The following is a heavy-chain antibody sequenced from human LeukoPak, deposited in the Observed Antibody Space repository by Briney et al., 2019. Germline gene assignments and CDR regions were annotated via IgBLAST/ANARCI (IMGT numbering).Heavy chain of an antibody. J-gene: IGHJ5*02. CDR3: ARTVYDFWSGYSPIEP. CDR1: GFTLGSYG. Sequence: PGGSLRLSCTASGFTLGSYGMHWVRQAPGKGPEWVAFIRYDGSNKYYADSVKGRFTISRDNSKNTLYLQMNSLRPEDTAVYYCARTVYDFWSGYSPIEPWGQGTLVTVSS. CDR2: IRYDGSNK. D-gene: IGHD3-3*01. V-gene: IGHV3-30*02.